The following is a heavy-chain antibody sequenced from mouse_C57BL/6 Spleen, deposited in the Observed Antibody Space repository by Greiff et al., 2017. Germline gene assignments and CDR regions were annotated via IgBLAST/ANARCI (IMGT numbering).Heavy chain of an antibody. Sequence: QVQLKESGAELVKPGASVKISCKASGYAFSSYWMNWVKQRPGKGLEWIGQIYPGDGDTNYNGKFKGKATLTADKSSSTAYMQLSSLTSEDSAVYFCARMGLYGFDYWGQGTTLTVSS. CDR3: ARMGLYGFDY. V-gene: IGHV1-80*01. J-gene: IGHJ2*01. CDR1: GYAFSSYW. D-gene: IGHD2-12*01. CDR2: IYPGDGDT.